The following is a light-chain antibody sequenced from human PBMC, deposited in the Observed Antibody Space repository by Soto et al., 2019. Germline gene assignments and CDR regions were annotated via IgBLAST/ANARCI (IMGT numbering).Light chain of an antibody. J-gene: IGLJ3*02. CDR1: SSDVGNYNL. Sequence: QSALTQPASVSGYPGQSITISCTGTSSDVGNYNLVSWYQQHPGKAPKLMIYEGSKRPSGVSNRFSGSKSGNTASLTISGLQAEDEADYYCCSYAGSSTWVFGGGTKLTVL. CDR2: EGS. V-gene: IGLV2-23*01. CDR3: CSYAGSSTWV.